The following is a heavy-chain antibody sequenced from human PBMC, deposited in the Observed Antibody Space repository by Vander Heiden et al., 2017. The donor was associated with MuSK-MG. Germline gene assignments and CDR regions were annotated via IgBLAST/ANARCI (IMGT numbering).Heavy chain of an antibody. CDR2: IYYSGST. J-gene: IGHJ3*02. V-gene: IGHV4-39*01. D-gene: IGHD1-26*01. CDR3: ARQWELIAFDI. Sequence: QLQLQESGPGLVKPSATLFLTRIVSGGSISRSSHYWGWIRQPPGKGLEWIGSIYYSGSTYNNPSLESGVTISVDTSKNQFSLKLTSVTAADTAVYYCARQWELIAFDIWGQGTMVTVSS. CDR1: GGSISRSSHY.